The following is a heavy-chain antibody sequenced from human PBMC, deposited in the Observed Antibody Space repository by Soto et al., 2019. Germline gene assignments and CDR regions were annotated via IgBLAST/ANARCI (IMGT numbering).Heavy chain of an antibody. Sequence: PGGSLRLSCAASGFTFRSYAMSWVRQALGKGLEWVSIISDSGGHTYYADSVKGRFTISRDNSKNTLYIQMNNLRAEDTALYYCAKDSKWFDYWGQGTLVTVSS. CDR2: ISDSGGHT. V-gene: IGHV3-23*01. D-gene: IGHD2-8*01. J-gene: IGHJ4*02. CDR1: GFTFRSYA. CDR3: AKDSKWFDY.